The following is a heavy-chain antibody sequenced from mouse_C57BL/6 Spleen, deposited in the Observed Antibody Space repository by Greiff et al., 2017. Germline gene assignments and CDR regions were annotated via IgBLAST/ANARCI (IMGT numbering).Heavy chain of an antibody. V-gene: IGHV1-15*01. CDR3: TRRGYGNSYAMDY. CDR2: IDPETGGT. Sequence: QVQLQQSGAELVRPGASVTLSCKASGYTFTDYEMHWVKQTPVHGLEWIGAIDPETGGTAYNQKFKGKAILTADKSSSTAYMELRSLTSEDSAVYYCTRRGYGNSYAMDYWGQGTSVTVSS. J-gene: IGHJ4*01. D-gene: IGHD2-10*02. CDR1: GYTFTDYE.